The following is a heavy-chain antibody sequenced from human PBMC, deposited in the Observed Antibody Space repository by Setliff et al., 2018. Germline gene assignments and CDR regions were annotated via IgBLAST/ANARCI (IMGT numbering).Heavy chain of an antibody. D-gene: IGHD3-22*01. CDR3: ARRPYQRYDSSGYSVNYYMDV. J-gene: IGHJ6*03. Sequence: KTSETLSLTCIVSGASINSSTFFWGWIRQPPGKGLEWIGSIYYSGTTYYNPSVRSRVTISVDTSKNQFSLKLSSVTAADTAVYFCARRPYQRYDSSGYSVNYYMDVWGKGTTVTVSS. V-gene: IGHV4-39*01. CDR2: IYYSGTT. CDR1: GASINSSTFF.